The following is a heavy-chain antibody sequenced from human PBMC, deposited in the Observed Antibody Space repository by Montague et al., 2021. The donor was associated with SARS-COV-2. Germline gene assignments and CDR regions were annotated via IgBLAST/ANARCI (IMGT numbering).Heavy chain of an antibody. J-gene: IGHJ3*02. CDR1: GGSISNHY. CDR3: ATYGSWSKDDAFYI. D-gene: IGHD3-10*01. Sequence: SETLSLTCTVSGGSISNHYWSWIRQPPGKGLEWIAFYSGNTNYNHSLKSLVTISVDTSKNQFSLKLSSVTAADTAVYYCATYGSWSKDDAFYIWGQGTMVTVSS. V-gene: IGHV4-59*11. CDR2: FYSGNT.